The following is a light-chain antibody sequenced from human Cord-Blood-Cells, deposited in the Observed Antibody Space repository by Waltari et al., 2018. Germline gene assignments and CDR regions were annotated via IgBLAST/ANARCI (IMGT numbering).Light chain of an antibody. CDR2: WAA. CDR3: QQYYSTPGT. CDR1: QSVLYSSNNKNY. Sequence: DIVMTQSPDSLAVSLGERATINCKSSQSVLYSSNNKNYLAWYQKKPGQPPKLLIYWAATRESGVPDRFSVRGSGPDFTLTISSLQAEDVAVYYCQQYYSTPGTFGQGTKVEIK. V-gene: IGKV4-1*01. J-gene: IGKJ1*01.